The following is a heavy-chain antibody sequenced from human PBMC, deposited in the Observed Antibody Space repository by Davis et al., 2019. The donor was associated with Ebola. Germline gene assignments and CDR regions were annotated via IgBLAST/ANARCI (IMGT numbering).Heavy chain of an antibody. CDR2: ISFDGGSK. J-gene: IGHJ4*02. Sequence: PGGSLRLSCAASGFNFNNYAMHWVRQAPGMGLEWVALISFDGGSKYYADSVKGRFTISRDSSKDTLFLQMNSLKTEDTAVYFCAREVGAADYWGQGTLVTVSS. CDR1: GFNFNNYA. V-gene: IGHV3-30-3*01. D-gene: IGHD1-26*01. CDR3: AREVGAADY.